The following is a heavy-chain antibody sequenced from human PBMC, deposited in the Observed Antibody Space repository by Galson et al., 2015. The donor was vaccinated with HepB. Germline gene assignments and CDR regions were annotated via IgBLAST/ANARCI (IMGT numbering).Heavy chain of an antibody. J-gene: IGHJ4*02. Sequence: SLRLSCAASGFTFSSNWMSWVRQAPGKGLEWVANIKQDGGERYYVDSVKGRFTISRDNAQNSLFLQMNSLRAEDTAVYYCAKWDFWSGSGVDYWGQGTLVTVSS. CDR2: IKQDGGER. V-gene: IGHV3-7*03. CDR3: AKWDFWSGSGVDY. D-gene: IGHD3-3*01. CDR1: GFTFSSNW.